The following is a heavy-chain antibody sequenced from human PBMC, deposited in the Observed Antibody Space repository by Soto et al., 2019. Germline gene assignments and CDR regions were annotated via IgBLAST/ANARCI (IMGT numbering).Heavy chain of an antibody. V-gene: IGHV6-1*01. J-gene: IGHJ4*02. Sequence: SQTLSITCAISGDSVSSNSAAWNWIRQSPSRGLEWLGRTYYRSKWYNDYAVSVKSRITINPDTSKNQFSLQLNSVTPEDTAVYYCARARVGSGGSYNLNFDYWGQGTLVTVSS. CDR1: GDSVSSNSAA. D-gene: IGHD2-15*01. CDR2: TYYRSKWYN. CDR3: ARARVGSGGSYNLNFDY.